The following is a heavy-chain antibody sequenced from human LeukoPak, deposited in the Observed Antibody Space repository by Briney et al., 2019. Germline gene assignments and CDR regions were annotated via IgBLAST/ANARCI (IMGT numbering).Heavy chain of an antibody. CDR1: GFTFSSYG. D-gene: IGHD3-22*01. Sequence: PGRSLRLSCAASGFTFSSYGMHWVRQAPGKGLEWVAVISYDGSNKYYADSVKGRFTISRDNSKNTLYLQMNSLRAEDTAVYYCAKVYDSSGYYSYYFDYWGQGTLVTVSS. CDR2: ISYDGSNK. CDR3: AKVYDSSGYYSYYFDY. J-gene: IGHJ4*02. V-gene: IGHV3-30*18.